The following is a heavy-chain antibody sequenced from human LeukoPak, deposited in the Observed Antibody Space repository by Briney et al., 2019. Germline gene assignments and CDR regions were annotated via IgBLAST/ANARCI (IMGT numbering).Heavy chain of an antibody. CDR1: GFIFSSYA. J-gene: IGHJ4*02. Sequence: GGSLRLSCAASGFIFSSYAMSWVRQAPGEGLEWVSAISSSSTYIYYADSVKGRFTISRDNAKNSLYLQMNSLRVEDTAVYYCARAEGSGSSFDYWGQGTLVTVSS. CDR3: ARAEGSGSSFDY. CDR2: ISSSSTYI. D-gene: IGHD3-10*01. V-gene: IGHV3-21*01.